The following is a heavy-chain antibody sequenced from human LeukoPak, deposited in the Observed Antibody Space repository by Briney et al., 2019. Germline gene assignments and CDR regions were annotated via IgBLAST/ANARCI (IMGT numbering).Heavy chain of an antibody. V-gene: IGHV6-1*01. J-gene: IGHJ6*03. CDR1: GDSVSSNSAA. CDR3: ARQLYVSGSYYAPMDV. D-gene: IGHD3-10*01. CDR2: TYYRSKWYN. Sequence: SQTLSLTCAISGDSVSSNSAAWNWIRQSPSRGLEWLGRTYYRSKWYNDYAVSVKSRITINPDTSKNQFSLQLNSVTPEDTALYFCARQLYVSGSYYAPMDVWGKGTTVTISS.